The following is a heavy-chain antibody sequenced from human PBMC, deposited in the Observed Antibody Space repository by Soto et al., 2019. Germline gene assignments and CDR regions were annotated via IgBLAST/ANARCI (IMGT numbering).Heavy chain of an antibody. CDR2: ISSDGNKK. V-gene: IGHV3-30*18. D-gene: IGHD3-22*01. Sequence: VQLVQSGGGVVQPGRSLRLSCVASGFTFSADGMHWVRQAPGKGLEWVSAISSDGNKKDYGDSVKGRFTVSRDNSKNTLSLQMNSLRAEDTAIFYCAEDCGVYDGSGDFSSYFDYWGKGTLVTVYS. CDR3: AEDCGVYDGSGDFSSYFDY. J-gene: IGHJ4*02. CDR1: GFTFSADG.